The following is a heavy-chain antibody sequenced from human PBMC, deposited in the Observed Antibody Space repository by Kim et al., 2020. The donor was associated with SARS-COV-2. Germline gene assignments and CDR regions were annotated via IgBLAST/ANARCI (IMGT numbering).Heavy chain of an antibody. CDR2: ISYDGSNK. CDR3: ARVNSGSYYYGMDV. D-gene: IGHD1-26*01. Sequence: GGSLRLSCAASGFTFSSYGMHWVRQAPGKGLEWVAVISYDGSNKYYADSVKGRFTIFRDNSKNTLYLQMNSLRAEDTAVYYFARVNSGSYYYGMDVWGQG. CDR1: GFTFSSYG. V-gene: IGHV3-30-3*01. J-gene: IGHJ6*02.